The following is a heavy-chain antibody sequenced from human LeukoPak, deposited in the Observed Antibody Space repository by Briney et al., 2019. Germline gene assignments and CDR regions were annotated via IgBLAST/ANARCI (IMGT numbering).Heavy chain of an antibody. J-gene: IGHJ3*02. CDR1: GGTFSSYA. V-gene: IGHV1-69*04. D-gene: IGHD2-2*01. CDR2: IIPILGIA. Sequence: ASVKVSCKASGGTFSSYAISWVRQAPGQGLEWMGRIIPILGIANYAQKFQGRVTITADKSTSTAYMELSSPRSDDTAVYYCARARDFIVVVPAAILRHDAFDIWGQGTMVTVSS. CDR3: ARARDFIVVVPAAILRHDAFDI.